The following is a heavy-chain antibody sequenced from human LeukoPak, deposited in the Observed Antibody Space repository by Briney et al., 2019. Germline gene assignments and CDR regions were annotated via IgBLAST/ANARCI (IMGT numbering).Heavy chain of an antibody. Sequence: GGSLRLSCAASGFTFSSYEMNWVRQAPGKGLEWVSYISSSGSTIYYADSVKGRFTISRDNAKNSLYLQMNSLRAEDTAVYYCAIESLMTTVTKNWFDPWGQGTLVTVSS. V-gene: IGHV3-48*03. D-gene: IGHD4-17*01. CDR2: ISSSGSTI. CDR3: AIESLMTTVTKNWFDP. J-gene: IGHJ5*02. CDR1: GFTFSSYE.